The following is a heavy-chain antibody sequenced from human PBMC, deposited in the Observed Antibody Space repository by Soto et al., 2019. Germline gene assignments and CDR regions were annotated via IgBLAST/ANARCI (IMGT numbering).Heavy chain of an antibody. CDR1: GDTFSDYY. Sequence: QVQLMQSGAEVKKPGASVKVSCKASGDTFSDYYIHWVRQAPGQGLEWMGTVNPSGGHTTYSQHFLGRVTMTRDTSTSTLHMELTSLTSEDTAVYYCARGGHVVVVTAALDYWGQGTLVTFSS. CDR3: ARGGHVVVVTAALDY. D-gene: IGHD2-21*02. J-gene: IGHJ4*02. V-gene: IGHV1-46*01. CDR2: VNPSGGHT.